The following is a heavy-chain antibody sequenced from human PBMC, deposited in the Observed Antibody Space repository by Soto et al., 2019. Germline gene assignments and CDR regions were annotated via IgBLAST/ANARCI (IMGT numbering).Heavy chain of an antibody. Sequence: ASVKVSCKASGYTFTSYGISWVRQAPGQGLEWMGWISAYNGNTNYAQKLQGRVTMTTDTSTSTAYMELRSLRSDDTAVYYCARVSPGIGQWSDVDYWGQGTLVTVSS. V-gene: IGHV1-18*01. CDR3: ARVSPGIGQWSDVDY. CDR1: GYTFTSYG. J-gene: IGHJ4*02. CDR2: ISAYNGNT. D-gene: IGHD1-26*01.